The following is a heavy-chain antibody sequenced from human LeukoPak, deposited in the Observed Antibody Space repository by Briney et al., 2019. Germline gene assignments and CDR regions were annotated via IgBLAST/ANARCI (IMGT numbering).Heavy chain of an antibody. Sequence: SETLSLTCTVSGGSISSHYWSWIRQPPGKALEWIGYIYYSGSTNYNPSLKSRVTISVDTSKNQFSLKLSSVTAADTAVYYCARDRGDSRPLDYWGQGTLVTVSS. D-gene: IGHD3-10*01. V-gene: IGHV4-59*11. CDR1: GGSISSHY. CDR3: ARDRGDSRPLDY. CDR2: IYYSGST. J-gene: IGHJ4*02.